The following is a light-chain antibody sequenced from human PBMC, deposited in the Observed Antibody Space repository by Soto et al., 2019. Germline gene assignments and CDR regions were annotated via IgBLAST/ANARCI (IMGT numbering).Light chain of an antibody. CDR3: QQYYNTPYT. Sequence: DIVMTQSPDSLAVSLGERATINCKSSQSVLYSSNNKNYLAWYRHKPGQPPKLVIYWASSRESGVPERFSGSGSGTDFTLTISSLQAEDVAVYYCQQYYNTPYTFGQGTKLEIK. J-gene: IGKJ2*01. CDR1: QSVLYSSNNKNY. V-gene: IGKV4-1*01. CDR2: WAS.